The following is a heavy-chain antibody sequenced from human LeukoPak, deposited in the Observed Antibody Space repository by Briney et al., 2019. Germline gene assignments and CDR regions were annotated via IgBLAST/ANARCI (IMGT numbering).Heavy chain of an antibody. J-gene: IGHJ4*02. CDR1: GGSISSSSYY. V-gene: IGHV4-39*07. CDR3: ARERHGVIFY. Sequence: PSETLSLTCTVSGGSISSSSYYWGWIRQPPGKGLEWIGSIYYSGSTYYNPSLKSRVTISVDTSKNQFSLKLSSVTAADTAVYYCARERHGVIFYWGQGTLVTVSS. D-gene: IGHD3-3*02. CDR2: IYYSGST.